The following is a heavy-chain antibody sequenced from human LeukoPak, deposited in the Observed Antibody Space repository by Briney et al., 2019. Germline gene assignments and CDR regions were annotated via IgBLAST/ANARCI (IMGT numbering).Heavy chain of an antibody. J-gene: IGHJ4*02. V-gene: IGHV1-18*01. CDR2: ISTYNGNT. CDR1: GYSFTSYG. Sequence: ASVKVSCKASGYSFTSYGISWVRQAPGQGLEWVGWISTYNGNTNYAQKLQGRVTMTTDTSTSTAYMEPSSLRSADTAVYYCARHYCSGGRCYGVFDYWGQGTLVTVPS. CDR3: ARHYCSGGRCYGVFDY. D-gene: IGHD2-15*01.